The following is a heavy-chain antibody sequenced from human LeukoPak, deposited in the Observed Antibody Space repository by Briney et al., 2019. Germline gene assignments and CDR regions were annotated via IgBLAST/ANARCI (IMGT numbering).Heavy chain of an antibody. CDR2: INNSGST. Sequence: SETLSLTCAVYGGTFSGYYWSWIRQPPGKGLEWIGEINNSGSTNYNPSLKSRVNISLDKSKNHFSLRVNSVVAADTAIYYCARAPDTAIPYYYMDVWGKGTTVTVSS. D-gene: IGHD5-18*01. J-gene: IGHJ6*03. V-gene: IGHV4-34*01. CDR1: GGTFSGYY. CDR3: ARAPDTAIPYYYMDV.